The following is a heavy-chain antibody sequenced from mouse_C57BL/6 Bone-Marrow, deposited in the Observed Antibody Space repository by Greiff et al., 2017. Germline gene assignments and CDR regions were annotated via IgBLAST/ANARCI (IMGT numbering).Heavy chain of an antibody. CDR1: GYTFTSYG. V-gene: IGHV1-81*01. Sequence: QVQLKQSGAELARPGASVKLSCKASGYTFTSYGISWVKQRTGQGLEWSGEIYPRSGNTYYNEKFKGKATLTADKSSSTAYMELRSLTSEDSAVYFWARLELDYDDFDYWGQGTTLTVSS. J-gene: IGHJ2*01. CDR2: IYPRSGNT. D-gene: IGHD2-4*01. CDR3: ARLELDYDDFDY.